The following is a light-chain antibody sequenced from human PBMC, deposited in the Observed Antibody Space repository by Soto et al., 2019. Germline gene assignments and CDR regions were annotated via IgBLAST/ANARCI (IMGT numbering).Light chain of an antibody. CDR2: DAS. V-gene: IGKV1-5*01. J-gene: IGKJ1*01. Sequence: DIQMTQSPSTLSASVGDRVTITCRASQSISSWLAWYQQKPGKAPKLLIYDASSLESGVPSRFSGSGSGTEFTLTISSLQPDDFATYYCQQYENYWTFGQGTRVEIK. CDR1: QSISSW. CDR3: QQYENYWT.